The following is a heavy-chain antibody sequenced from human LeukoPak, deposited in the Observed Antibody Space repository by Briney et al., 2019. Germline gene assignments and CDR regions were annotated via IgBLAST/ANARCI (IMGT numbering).Heavy chain of an antibody. CDR3: ARAVQKAEDY. V-gene: IGHV3-21*01. CDR1: GFTFSSYS. D-gene: IGHD3-10*01. Sequence: GGSLRLSCAASGFTFSSYSMNWVRQAPGKGLEWVSSISSSSSYIYYADSVRGRFTISRDNAKNSLYLQMSSLRAEDTAVYYCARAVQKAEDYWGQGTLVTVSS. CDR2: ISSSSSYI. J-gene: IGHJ4*02.